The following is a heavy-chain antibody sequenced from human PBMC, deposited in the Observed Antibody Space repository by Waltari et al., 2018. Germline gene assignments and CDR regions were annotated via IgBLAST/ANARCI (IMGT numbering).Heavy chain of an antibody. V-gene: IGHV4-39*07. Sequence: QLQLQESGPGLVKPSETLSLTCTVSGGSISSSSYYWGWIRQPPGKGLEWIGSIYYSVSTYYNPSLKSRVTISVDTSKNQFSLKLSSVTAADTAVYYCARVVGGDYFDYWGQGTLVTVSS. D-gene: IGHD1-26*01. J-gene: IGHJ4*02. CDR3: ARVVGGDYFDY. CDR2: IYYSVST. CDR1: GGSISSSSYY.